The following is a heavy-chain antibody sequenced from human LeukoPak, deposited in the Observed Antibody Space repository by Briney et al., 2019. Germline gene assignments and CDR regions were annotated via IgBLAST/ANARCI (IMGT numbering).Heavy chain of an antibody. D-gene: IGHD2-21*02. CDR2: ISYDGSNK. J-gene: IGHJ4*02. CDR1: GFTFSSYA. CDR3: ARDRRLGGDPSQPTDY. Sequence: GGSLRLSCAASGFTFSSYAMHWVRQAPGKGLEWVAVISYDGSNKYYADSVKGRFTISRDNSKNTLYLQMNSLRAEDTAVYYCARDRRLGGDPSQPTDYWGQGTLVTVSS. V-gene: IGHV3-30-3*01.